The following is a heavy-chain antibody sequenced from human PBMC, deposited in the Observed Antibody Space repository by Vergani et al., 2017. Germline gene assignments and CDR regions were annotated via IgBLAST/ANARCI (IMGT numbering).Heavy chain of an antibody. J-gene: IGHJ4*02. V-gene: IGHV3-11*05. Sequence: QVQLVESGGGLVKPGGSLRLSCAASGFTFSDYYMSWIRQAPGKGLEWVSYISSSSSYTNYADPVKGRFTISRDNAKNSLYLQMHSLRAEDTAVYYCARRGRYCSGGSCQYDFDYWGQGTLVTGSS. CDR1: GFTFSDYY. CDR2: ISSSSSYT. D-gene: IGHD2-15*01. CDR3: ARRGRYCSGGSCQYDFDY.